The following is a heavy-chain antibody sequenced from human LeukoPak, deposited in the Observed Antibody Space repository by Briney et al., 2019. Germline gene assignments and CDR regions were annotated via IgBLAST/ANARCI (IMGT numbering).Heavy chain of an antibody. V-gene: IGHV4-61*02. CDR2: IYTSGST. CDR1: GGSISSGSYY. J-gene: IGHJ1*01. Sequence: SETLSLTCTVSGGSISSGSYYWSWIRQPAGKGLEWIGRIYTSGSTNYNPSLKSRVTISVDTSKNQFSLKLSSVTAADTAVYYCARGRRDYVWGSYRHEYFQHWGQGTLVTVSS. CDR3: ARGRRDYVWGSYRHEYFQH. D-gene: IGHD3-16*02.